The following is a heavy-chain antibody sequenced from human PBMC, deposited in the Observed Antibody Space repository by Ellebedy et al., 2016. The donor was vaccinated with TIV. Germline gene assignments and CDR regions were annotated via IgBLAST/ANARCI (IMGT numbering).Heavy chain of an antibody. CDR2: RKQDGSEK. CDR1: GLTFPNYW. J-gene: IGHJ4*02. Sequence: PGGSLRLSCAASGLTFPNYWFPWVRHSPGKGLEWVANRKQDGSEKYYVDSVKGRFTISRDNAKNSLYLQMNSLRVEDTAVYYCARVPGGWDLRYLDNWGQGTLVTVSS. CDR3: ARVPGGWDLRYLDN. V-gene: IGHV3-7*03. D-gene: IGHD1-26*01.